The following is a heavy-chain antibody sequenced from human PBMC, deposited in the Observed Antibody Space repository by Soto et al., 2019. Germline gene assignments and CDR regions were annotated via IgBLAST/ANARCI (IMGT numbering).Heavy chain of an antibody. D-gene: IGHD3-16*02. Sequence: QVQLVQSGGEEKKPGASVKVSCEASGYTFTAYAIHWLRQAPGQRLEWMAWINPGNGNTRYSQKFLGRVSITRDTAASTDYLELDSLRSEDTAVYYCARSAISPYGGLIGPFDYWGQGNLVTVSS. V-gene: IGHV1-3*05. J-gene: IGHJ4*02. CDR1: GYTFTAYA. CDR3: ARSAISPYGGLIGPFDY. CDR2: INPGNGNT.